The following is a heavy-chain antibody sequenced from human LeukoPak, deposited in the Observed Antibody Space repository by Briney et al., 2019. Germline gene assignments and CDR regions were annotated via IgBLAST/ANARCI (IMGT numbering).Heavy chain of an antibody. CDR3: ARGWFNYGGVIDY. CDR1: GYTFTGYY. CDR2: INPNSGGT. J-gene: IGHJ4*02. D-gene: IGHD4-23*01. V-gene: IGHV1-2*02. Sequence: GASVTVSCKASGYTFTGYYMHWVRQAPGQGLEWMGWINPNSGGTNYAQKFQGRVTMTRDTSISTAYMELSSLRSDDTAVYYCARGWFNYGGVIDYWDQGTLVTVSS.